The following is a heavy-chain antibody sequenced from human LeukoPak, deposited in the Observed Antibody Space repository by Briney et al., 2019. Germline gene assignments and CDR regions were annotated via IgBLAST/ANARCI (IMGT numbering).Heavy chain of an antibody. CDR1: GIHLNNYA. J-gene: IGHJ4*02. D-gene: IGHD1-14*01. V-gene: IGHV3-23*01. CDR3: AKPAKTDYADY. Sequence: GGALGLSRAASGIHLNNYALDLVPPGPGKGLEWVSSISGSGGNTYYADSVKSRFTISRDNSKNTLYLQMNSLRADDTAVYYCAKPAKTDYADYWGQGTLVTVSS. CDR2: ISGSGGNT.